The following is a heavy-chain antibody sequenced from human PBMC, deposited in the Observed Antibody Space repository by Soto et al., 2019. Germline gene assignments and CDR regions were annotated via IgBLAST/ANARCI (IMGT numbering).Heavy chain of an antibody. Sequence: QVQLQQWGAELLKPSETLSLTCAVSGGSLSDYYWPWIRQSPGKGLEWIGEIHPSGSTYYNPSLRSRVTISVDTSKNQFSLKLTSLTAADTAIYYCARGRDEYKLGNVWGHGTTFTVSS. V-gene: IGHV4-34*01. CDR3: ARGRDEYKLGNV. J-gene: IGHJ6*02. CDR2: IHPSGST. D-gene: IGHD1-1*01. CDR1: GGSLSDYY.